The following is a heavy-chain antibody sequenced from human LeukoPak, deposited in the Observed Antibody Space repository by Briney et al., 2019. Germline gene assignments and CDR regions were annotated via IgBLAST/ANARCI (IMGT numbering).Heavy chain of an antibody. CDR3: ATPNTWLAQDADAFDI. J-gene: IGHJ3*02. Sequence: GGSLRLSCAASGFTFSSYAMSWVRQAPGKGLEWVSAISGSGGSTYYADSVKGRFTISRDNSKNTLYLQMNSLRAEDTAVYYCATPNTWLAQDADAFDIWGQGTMVTVSS. CDR1: GFTFSSYA. V-gene: IGHV3-23*01. D-gene: IGHD6-19*01. CDR2: ISGSGGST.